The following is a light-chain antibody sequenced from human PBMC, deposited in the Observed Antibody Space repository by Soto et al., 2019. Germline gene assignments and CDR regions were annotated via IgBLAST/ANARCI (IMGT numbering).Light chain of an antibody. CDR2: GNS. Sequence: QSVLTQPPSVSGAPGQRVTISCTGSSSNIWAGYDVHWYQQLPGTAPKLLIYGNSNRPSGVPDRFSGSKSGTSASLAITGLQAEDEADYYCQSYDSSLSAPVFGTGTKVTVL. CDR3: QSYDSSLSAPV. J-gene: IGLJ1*01. V-gene: IGLV1-40*01. CDR1: SSNIWAGYD.